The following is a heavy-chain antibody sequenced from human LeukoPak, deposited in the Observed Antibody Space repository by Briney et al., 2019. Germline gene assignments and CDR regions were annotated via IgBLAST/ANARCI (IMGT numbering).Heavy chain of an antibody. CDR3: ARGWFGFWHNSYADDNAFDI. CDR2: INQSGRT. D-gene: IGHD5-18*01. J-gene: IGHJ3*02. Sequence: SETPSLTCAVYGGSFSGYYGSWIRQVPGKGLEWIGEINQSGRTNYNPSLKSPVTISVDTSKNQISLKLSFVTATDTAIYYCARGWFGFWHNSYADDNAFDIWGQGTKVTVSS. CDR1: GGSFSGYY. V-gene: IGHV4-34*01.